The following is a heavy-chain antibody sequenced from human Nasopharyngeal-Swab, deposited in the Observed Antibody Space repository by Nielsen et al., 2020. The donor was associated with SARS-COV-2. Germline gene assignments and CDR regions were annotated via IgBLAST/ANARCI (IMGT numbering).Heavy chain of an antibody. CDR3: ARDSVATILFDY. CDR1: GFTFSDYY. CDR2: ISSSSSYT. J-gene: IGHJ4*02. D-gene: IGHD5-12*01. V-gene: IGHV3-11*06. Sequence: GSLRLSCAASGFTFSDYYMSWIRQAPGKGLEWVSYISSSSSYTNYADSVKGRFTISRDNAKNSLYLQMNSLRDEDTAVYYCARDSVATILFDYWGQGTLVTVSS.